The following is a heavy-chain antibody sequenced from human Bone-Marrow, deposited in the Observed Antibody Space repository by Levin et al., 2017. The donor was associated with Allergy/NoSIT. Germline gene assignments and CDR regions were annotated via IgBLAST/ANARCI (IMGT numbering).Heavy chain of an antibody. CDR3: ARRQRYFWSGYYFPNYYYYGMDV. CDR2: ISYDGSNK. D-gene: IGHD3-3*01. V-gene: IGHV3-30*04. Sequence: GESLKISCAASGFTFSSYAMHWVRQAPGKGLEWVAVISYDGSNKYYADSVKGRFTISRDNSKNTLYLQMNSLRAEDTAVYYCARRQRYFWSGYYFPNYYYYGMDVWGQGTTVTVSS. J-gene: IGHJ6*02. CDR1: GFTFSSYA.